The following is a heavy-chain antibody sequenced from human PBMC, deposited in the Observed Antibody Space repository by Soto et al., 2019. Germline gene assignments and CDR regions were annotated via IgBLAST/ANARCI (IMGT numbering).Heavy chain of an antibody. CDR2: INHSGST. V-gene: IGHV4-34*01. D-gene: IGHD3-22*01. CDR3: ARVHYYDSRGDY. J-gene: IGHJ4*02. CDR1: GGSFSGYY. Sequence: ETLSLTCVVYGGSFSGYYWSWIRQPPGKGLEWIGEINHSGSTNYNPSLKSRVTISVDTSKNQFSLKLSSVTAADTAVYYCARVHYYDSRGDYWGQGTLVTVSS.